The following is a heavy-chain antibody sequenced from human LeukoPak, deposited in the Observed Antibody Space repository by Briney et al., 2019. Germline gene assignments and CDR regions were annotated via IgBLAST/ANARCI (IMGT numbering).Heavy chain of an antibody. Sequence: PGGSLRLSCAASGITFRSHRMDWVRQAPGKGLVWVSRINSDGSTTRYADSVKGRFTISRDISKNTLYLQMNSLRAEDTAVYYCARLRGEYSYDTTSYFDYWGQGTLVTVSS. CDR3: ARLRGEYSYDTTSYFDY. CDR2: INSDGSTT. V-gene: IGHV3-74*01. CDR1: GITFRSHR. D-gene: IGHD3-22*01. J-gene: IGHJ4*02.